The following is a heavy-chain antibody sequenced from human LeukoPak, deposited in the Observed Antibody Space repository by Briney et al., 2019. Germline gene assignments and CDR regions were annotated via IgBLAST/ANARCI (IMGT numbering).Heavy chain of an antibody. CDR1: GGTFSSYA. CDR3: ARDLILSSSWYYWFDP. CDR2: IIPIFGTA. D-gene: IGHD6-13*01. Sequence: SVKVSCKASGGTFSSYAICWVRQAPGQGLEWMGGIIPIFGTANYAQKFQGRVTITADESTSTAYMELSSLRSEDTAVYYCARDLILSSSWYYWFDPWGQGTLVTVSS. J-gene: IGHJ5*02. V-gene: IGHV1-69*13.